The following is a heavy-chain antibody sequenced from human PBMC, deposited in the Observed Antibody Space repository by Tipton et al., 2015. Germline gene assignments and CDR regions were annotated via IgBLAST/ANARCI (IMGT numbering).Heavy chain of an antibody. CDR1: GFTFSSYA. CDR3: AKDPNDSLSKYFQH. CDR2: ISGGVGRT. V-gene: IGHV3-23*01. J-gene: IGHJ1*01. D-gene: IGHD3-22*01. Sequence: SLRLSCAASGFTFSSYAMSWVRQAPGKGLEWVSTISGGVGRTYYVGSVKGRFTISRDISKNTLYLQMNSLRAEDTAVYYCAKDPNDSLSKYFQHWGQGTLVTVSS.